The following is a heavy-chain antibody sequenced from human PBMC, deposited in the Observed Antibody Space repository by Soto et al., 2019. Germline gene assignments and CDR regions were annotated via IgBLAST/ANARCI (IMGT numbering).Heavy chain of an antibody. J-gene: IGHJ4*02. Sequence: ASETLSLTCTVSGGSIANNNYFWAWIRQPPGKGLEWIGSAAYSGGTYNNPSLKGRVTISVDTSKNQFSLKLTSVTAADTAVYYCAKVVVGATSHSDFDSWGQGTLVTVSS. D-gene: IGHD2-15*01. CDR2: AAYSGGT. CDR1: GGSIANNNYF. V-gene: IGHV4-39*01. CDR3: AKVVVGATSHSDFDS.